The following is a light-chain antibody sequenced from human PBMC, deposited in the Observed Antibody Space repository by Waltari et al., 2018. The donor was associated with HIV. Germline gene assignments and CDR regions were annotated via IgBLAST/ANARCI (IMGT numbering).Light chain of an antibody. CDR2: TNN. V-gene: IGLV1-44*01. J-gene: IGLJ3*02. Sequence: RVTISCSGSSSNIATNTVNWYQQLPGTAPKLLIYTNNQRPSGVPARFSGSKSGTSASLAISGLQSDDDADYYCATWDDSLNGWVFGGGTRLTVL. CDR1: SSNIATNT. CDR3: ATWDDSLNGWV.